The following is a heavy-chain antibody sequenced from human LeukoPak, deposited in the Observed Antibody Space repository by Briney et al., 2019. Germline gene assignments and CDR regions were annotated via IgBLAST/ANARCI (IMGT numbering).Heavy chain of an antibody. Sequence: ASVKVSCKASGYTFINNDFNWVRQAPGQGLEWMAWIDPKNGNRGYAQNFQGRVTMTTDTSIGTAYMELSSLRSEDTAVYYCARSHTRNGFCGGGRCYPAVWWFDPWGQGTLVTVSS. CDR1: GYTFINND. V-gene: IGHV1-8*01. CDR2: IDPKNGNR. CDR3: ARSHTRNGFCGGGRCYPAVWWFDP. D-gene: IGHD2-15*01. J-gene: IGHJ5*02.